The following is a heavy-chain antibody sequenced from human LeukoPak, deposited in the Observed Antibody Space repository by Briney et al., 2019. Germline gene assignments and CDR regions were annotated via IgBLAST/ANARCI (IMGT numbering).Heavy chain of an antibody. D-gene: IGHD3-22*01. Sequence: GGSLRLSCAASGFTFDDYSMHWVRQAPGKGLEWVSLISWGGGSTYYADSVKGRFTISRDNSKNSLYLQMNSLRTEDTALYYCAKDPDYFDSSGYYDYWGQGTLVTVSS. J-gene: IGHJ4*02. V-gene: IGHV3-43*01. CDR3: AKDPDYFDSSGYYDY. CDR2: ISWGGGST. CDR1: GFTFDDYS.